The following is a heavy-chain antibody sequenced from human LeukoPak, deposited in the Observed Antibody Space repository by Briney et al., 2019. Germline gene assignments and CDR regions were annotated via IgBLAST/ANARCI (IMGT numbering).Heavy chain of an antibody. CDR2: ISYDGSNK. CDR1: GFTFSNYT. V-gene: IGHV3-30-3*01. D-gene: IGHD1-26*01. CDR3: AKERPLRGSYFDY. J-gene: IGHJ4*02. Sequence: GRSLRLSCAASGFTFSNYTVHWVRQAPGKGLEWVAVISYDGSNKHYADSVKGRFTISRDNSKNTLYLQMNSLRAEDTAVYYCAKERPLRGSYFDYWGQGTLVTVSS.